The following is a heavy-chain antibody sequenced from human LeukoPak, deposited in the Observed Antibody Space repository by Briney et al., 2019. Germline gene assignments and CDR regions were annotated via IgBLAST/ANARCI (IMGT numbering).Heavy chain of an antibody. CDR3: TRAGYYDFWSGGYYYYYMDV. D-gene: IGHD3-3*01. CDR1: GSTFGDYA. V-gene: IGHV3-49*04. J-gene: IGHJ6*03. Sequence: GGSLRLSCTASGSTFGDYAMSWVRQAPGKGREWVGFIRSKAYGGTTEYAASVKGRFTISRDDSKSIAYLQMNRLKTEDTAVYYCTRAGYYDFWSGGYYYYYMDVWGKGTTVTVSS. CDR2: IRSKAYGGTT.